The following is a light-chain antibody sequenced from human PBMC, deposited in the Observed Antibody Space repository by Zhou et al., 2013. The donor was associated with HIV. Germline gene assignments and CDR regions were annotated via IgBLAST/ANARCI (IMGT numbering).Light chain of an antibody. Sequence: MTQSPSSLSASVGDRVTITCRASQSISSYINWYQQKPGKAPKLLIYAASSLQSGVPSRFSGSGSGTDFTLTISSLQPEDFATYYCQQANSFPLTFGGGTKVEIK. J-gene: IGKJ4*01. CDR2: AAS. CDR3: QQANSFPLT. V-gene: IGKV1-39*01. CDR1: QSISSY.